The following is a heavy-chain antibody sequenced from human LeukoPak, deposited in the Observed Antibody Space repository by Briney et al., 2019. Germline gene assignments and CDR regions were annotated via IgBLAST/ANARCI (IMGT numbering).Heavy chain of an antibody. J-gene: IGHJ3*02. Sequence: SETLSLTCTVSGGSISSGGFYWSWVRQHPGKGLEWIGYIYDSGSTDYNPSLKSRVTISVDTSKNQFSLKLSSVTAADTAVYYCARDRGDGSPYYDSRGAFDIWGQGTTVTVSS. CDR3: ARDRGDGSPYYDSRGAFDI. CDR2: IYDSGST. CDR1: GGSISSGGFY. V-gene: IGHV4-31*03. D-gene: IGHD3-22*01.